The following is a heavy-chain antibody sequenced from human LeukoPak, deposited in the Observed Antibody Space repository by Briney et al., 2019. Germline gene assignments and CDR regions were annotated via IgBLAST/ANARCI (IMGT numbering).Heavy chain of an antibody. CDR3: AREDMWAFDM. D-gene: IGHD2-15*01. J-gene: IGHJ3*02. Sequence: GGSLRLPCAASGFTFSHYWMSWVRQAPGKWLEWVANIKPDGSDKYYVDSVKGRFTISRDNAKNTLYLQMDSLRAEDTAVYYCAREDMWAFDMWGQGTMVTVSS. CDR1: GFTFSHYW. CDR2: IKPDGSDK. V-gene: IGHV3-7*01.